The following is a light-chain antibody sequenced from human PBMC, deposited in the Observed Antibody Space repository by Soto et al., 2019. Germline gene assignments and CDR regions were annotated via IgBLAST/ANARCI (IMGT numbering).Light chain of an antibody. CDR1: QSVSSD. V-gene: IGKV3-15*01. CDR2: GAS. J-gene: IGKJ1*01. Sequence: DIVLTQPPATLSVSPGERATLSSRASQSVSSDLAWYHQKPGQPPRLLIYGASTRATGIPARFSGSGSGTALTLTIISLQSEDFAVYYCQQYNKWPRTFGQGTKVDIK. CDR3: QQYNKWPRT.